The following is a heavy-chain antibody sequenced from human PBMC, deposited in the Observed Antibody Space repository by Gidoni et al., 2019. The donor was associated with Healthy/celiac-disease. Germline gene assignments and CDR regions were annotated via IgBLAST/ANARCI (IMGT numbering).Heavy chain of an antibody. V-gene: IGHV3-33*01. CDR3: ARGSRQLVLIGERRFVDP. CDR2: IWYDGSNK. D-gene: IGHD6-13*01. CDR1: GFTFSSFG. J-gene: IGHJ5*02. Sequence: QVQLVESGGGVVQPGRSLRLSCAASGFTFSSFGMHWVRQAPGKGLEWVAVIWYDGSNKYYADSVKGRFTISRDNSKNTLYLQMNSLRAEDTAVYYCARGSRQLVLIGERRFVDPWGQGTLVTVSS.